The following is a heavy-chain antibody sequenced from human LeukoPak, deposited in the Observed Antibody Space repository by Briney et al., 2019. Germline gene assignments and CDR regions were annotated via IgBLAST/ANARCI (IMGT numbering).Heavy chain of an antibody. V-gene: IGHV3-48*02. CDR3: ARDLSLSY. Sequence: GGSLRLSCAASGFTFSSYGLNWVRQAPGKGLEWLSYISTSTRITTSVYYADSVKGRFTVSRDNAKNSVYLQMNSLRDEDTAVYYCARDLSLSYWGQGTLVTVSS. CDR2: ISTSTRITTSV. CDR1: GFTFSSYG. J-gene: IGHJ4*02.